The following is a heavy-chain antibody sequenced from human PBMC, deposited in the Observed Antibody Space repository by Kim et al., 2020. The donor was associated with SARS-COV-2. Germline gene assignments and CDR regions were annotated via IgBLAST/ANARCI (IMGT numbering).Heavy chain of an antibody. J-gene: IGHJ4*02. Sequence: ASVKVSCKASGYTFTNYPMNWVRQAPGQGLEWIGWISTNTGNPTYAQAFAGRFVFSLDTSVSTAYLQISSLKTDDTAVYFCARGGTVAGRLGDYWGQGTLLTVSS. V-gene: IGHV7-4-1*02. CDR1: GYTFTNYP. D-gene: IGHD6-19*01. CDR3: ARGGTVAGRLGDY. CDR2: ISTNTGNP.